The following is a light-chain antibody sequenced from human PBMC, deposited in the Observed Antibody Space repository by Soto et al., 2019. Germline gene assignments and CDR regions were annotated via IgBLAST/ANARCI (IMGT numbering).Light chain of an antibody. CDR2: EGS. CDR3: CSYLGGYTYLI. J-gene: IGLJ2*01. CDR1: SSDVGGYIL. Sequence: QSALTQPASVSGSPGQSITISCTGTSSDVGGYILVSWYQQEPGKAPKLMIYEGSKRPSGVSNRFSGSKSGTTASLTISGIQAEDEAHYYCCSYLGGYTYLIFGGGTKVTVL. V-gene: IGLV2-23*01.